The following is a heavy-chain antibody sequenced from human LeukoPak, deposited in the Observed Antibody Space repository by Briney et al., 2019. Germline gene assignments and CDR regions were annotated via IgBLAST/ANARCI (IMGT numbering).Heavy chain of an antibody. V-gene: IGHV3-74*01. CDR2: INTDGRTT. D-gene: IGHD4-11*01. Sequence: GGSLRLSCVSSGFTFSRYWMHWVRQAPGKGLVWVSRINTDGRTTTYADSVKGRFTISRDNAKNTLYLQMNSLRAEDTAVYYCVRSAFLTTEFYFDYWGQGTLVTVSS. CDR1: GFTFSRYW. J-gene: IGHJ4*02. CDR3: VRSAFLTTEFYFDY.